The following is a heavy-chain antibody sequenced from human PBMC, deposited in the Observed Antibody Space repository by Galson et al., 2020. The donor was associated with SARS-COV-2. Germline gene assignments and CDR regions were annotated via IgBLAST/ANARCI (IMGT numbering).Heavy chain of an antibody. CDR3: AKDMGVDMAS. CDR1: GFTFGDYA. CDR2: ISWNSGSI. D-gene: IGHD5-12*01. V-gene: IGHV3-9*01. Sequence: SLRLSCAASGFTFGDYAMHWVRHAPGKGLEWVSGISWNSGSIGYADSVKGRFTISSDNAKNSRYLQMSSLRAEATSLYYCAKDMGVDMASGGHGTLVIVSS. J-gene: IGHJ4*01.